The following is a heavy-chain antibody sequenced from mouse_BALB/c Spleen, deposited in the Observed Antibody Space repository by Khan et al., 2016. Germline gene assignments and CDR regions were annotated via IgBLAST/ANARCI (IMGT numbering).Heavy chain of an antibody. D-gene: IGHD1-1*01. CDR2: INPDSRTI. Sequence: EVKLLESGGGLVQPGGSLKLSCAASGFDFSRYWMSWVRQAPGKGLEWIGEINPDSRTINYKPSLKDKFIISRYNAKKTLYLQMSKVRSEDTALYYCGRPYYYGFVEYWGQGTSLAVTS. CDR1: GFDFSRYW. J-gene: IGHJ2*03. CDR3: GRPYYYGFVEY. V-gene: IGHV4-1*02.